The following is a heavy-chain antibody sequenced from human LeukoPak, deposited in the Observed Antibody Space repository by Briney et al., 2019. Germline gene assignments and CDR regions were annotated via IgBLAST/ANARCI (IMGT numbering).Heavy chain of an antibody. CDR1: GFTLSSYE. J-gene: IGHJ4*02. CDR3: AKDISFMQEWWYLSQD. Sequence: PGGSLRLSCTVSGFTLSSYEMSWVRQAPGKGLEWVSAISGSGGSTYYADSVKGRFTISRDNSKNTLYLQMNSLRAEDTAVYYCAKDISFMQEWWYLSQDWGQGTLVTVSS. D-gene: IGHD2-15*01. CDR2: ISGSGGST. V-gene: IGHV3-23*01.